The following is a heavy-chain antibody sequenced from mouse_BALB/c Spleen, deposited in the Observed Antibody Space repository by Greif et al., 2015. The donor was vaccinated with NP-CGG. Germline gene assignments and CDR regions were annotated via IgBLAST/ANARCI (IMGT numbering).Heavy chain of an antibody. Sequence: EVQLHQSGAELVKPGASVKLSCTASGFNIKDTYMHWVKQRPEQGLEWIGRIDPANGNTKYDPKFQGKATITADTSSNTAYLQLSSLTSEDTAVYYCANWDWYFDVWGAGTTVTVSS. D-gene: IGHD4-1*01. CDR2: IDPANGNT. CDR3: ANWDWYFDV. J-gene: IGHJ1*01. V-gene: IGHV14-3*02. CDR1: GFNIKDTY.